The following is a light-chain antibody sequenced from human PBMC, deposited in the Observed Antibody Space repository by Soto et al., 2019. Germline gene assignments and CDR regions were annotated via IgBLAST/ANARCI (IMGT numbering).Light chain of an antibody. CDR3: GTWDSSLSAPV. CDR2: DNN. V-gene: IGLV1-51*01. Sequence: QSVLTKPPSVSAAPGQKVTISCSGSSSNIGNNYVSWYQQLPGTAPKLLIYDNNKRPSGIPDRFSGSKSGTSATLGITGLQTGDEADYYCGTWDSSLSAPVFGGGTKLTVL. CDR1: SSNIGNNY. J-gene: IGLJ2*01.